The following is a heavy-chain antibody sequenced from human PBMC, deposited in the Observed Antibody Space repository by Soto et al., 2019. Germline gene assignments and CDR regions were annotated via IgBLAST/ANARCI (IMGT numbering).Heavy chain of an antibody. J-gene: IGHJ6*02. CDR2: IYYSGST. CDR3: ARDLGIAAGTFYYGMDV. V-gene: IGHV4-31*03. Sequence: SETLSLTCTVSGGSISSGGYYWSWIRQHPGKGLEWIGYIYYSGSTYYNPSLKSRVTISVDTSKNQFSLKLSSVTAADTAVYYCARDLGIAAGTFYYGMDVWGQGTTVTVSS. CDR1: GGSISSGGYY. D-gene: IGHD6-13*01.